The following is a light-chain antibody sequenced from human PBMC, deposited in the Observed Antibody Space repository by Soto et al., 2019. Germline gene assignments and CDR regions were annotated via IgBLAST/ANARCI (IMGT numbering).Light chain of an antibody. CDR2: DAS. CDR3: QQYDDPFT. V-gene: IGKV1-33*01. CDR1: RDIADS. J-gene: IGKJ4*01. Sequence: DTQMTQSPSSLSASVGDTVTITCQASRDIADSLNWYQQRAGQAPKLLIYDASNLQSGVPARFSGTGTGTSFILTISSLQPADFATYYCQQYDDPFTFGGGTKVEIK.